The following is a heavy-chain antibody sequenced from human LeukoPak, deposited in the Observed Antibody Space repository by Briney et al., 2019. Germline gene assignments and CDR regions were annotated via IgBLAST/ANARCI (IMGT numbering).Heavy chain of an antibody. Sequence: AASVKVSCKASGYTFTSYYMHWVRQAPGQGLEWMGIINPSGGSTSYAQKFQGRVTMTRDTSTSTVYMELSSLRYEDTAVYYCARIACSGGSCYSDYYYYYGMDVWGQGTTVTVSS. CDR1: GYTFTSYY. D-gene: IGHD2-15*01. V-gene: IGHV1-46*01. J-gene: IGHJ6*02. CDR2: INPSGGST. CDR3: ARIACSGGSCYSDYYYYYGMDV.